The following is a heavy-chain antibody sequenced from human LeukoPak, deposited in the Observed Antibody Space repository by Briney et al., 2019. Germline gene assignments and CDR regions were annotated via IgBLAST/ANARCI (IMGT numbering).Heavy chain of an antibody. CDR1: GFTFSSYA. CDR2: ISGSGGST. D-gene: IGHD3-22*01. Sequence: GGSLRLSCAASGFTFSSYAMSWVRQAPGKGLEWVSAISGSGGSTYYADSVKGRFTISRDNSKNTLYLQMNSLRAEDTAVYYCAGPEVVIRAGNAFDIWGQGTMVTVSS. J-gene: IGHJ3*02. V-gene: IGHV3-23*01. CDR3: AGPEVVIRAGNAFDI.